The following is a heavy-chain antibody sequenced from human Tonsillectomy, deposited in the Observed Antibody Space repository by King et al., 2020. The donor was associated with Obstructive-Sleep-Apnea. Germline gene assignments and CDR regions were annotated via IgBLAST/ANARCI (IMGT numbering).Heavy chain of an antibody. CDR2: VSGSGDNT. J-gene: IGHJ4*02. CDR3: AKDICTNGVCTYDY. D-gene: IGHD2-8*01. CDR1: GFTFNSYA. Sequence: EVQLVDSGGGLVQPGGSLRLSCAASGFTFNSYAMNWARQAPGKGLEWVSGVSGSGDNTFYADSVKGRFTISRDNSKRTLYLQMNSLRAEDTAVYYCAKDICTNGVCTYDYWGQGTLVTVSS. V-gene: IGHV3-23*04.